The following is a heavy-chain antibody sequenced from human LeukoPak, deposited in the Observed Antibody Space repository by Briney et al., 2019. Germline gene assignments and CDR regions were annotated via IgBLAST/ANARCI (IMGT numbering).Heavy chain of an antibody. CDR1: GESLSNYY. Sequence: SETLSLTCAVYGESLSNYYWSWIRQPPGKGLEWIGEINHYGSTNYNPSLKSRITISVDTSKNQFSLKLSSVTAADTAVYYCARTGDGLLDYWGQGTLVTVSS. CDR2: INHYGST. CDR3: ARTGDGLLDY. J-gene: IGHJ4*02. V-gene: IGHV4-34*01. D-gene: IGHD3-16*01.